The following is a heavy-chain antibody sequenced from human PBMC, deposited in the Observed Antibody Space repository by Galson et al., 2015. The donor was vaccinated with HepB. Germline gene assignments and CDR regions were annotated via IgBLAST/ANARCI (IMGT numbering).Heavy chain of an antibody. V-gene: IGHV4-39*01. D-gene: IGHD4-17*01. CDR1: GGSISSSSYY. Sequence: ETLSLTCTVSGGSISSSSYYWGWIRQPPGKGLEWIGSIYYSGSTYYNPSLKSRVTISVDTSKNQFSLKLSSVTAADTAVYYCASQIEATVTTYYFDYWGQGTLVTVSS. CDR3: ASQIEATVTTYYFDY. J-gene: IGHJ4*02. CDR2: IYYSGST.